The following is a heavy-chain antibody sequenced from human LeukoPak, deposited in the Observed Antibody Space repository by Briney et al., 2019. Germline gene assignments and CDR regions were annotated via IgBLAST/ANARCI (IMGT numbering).Heavy chain of an antibody. Sequence: SETLSLTCTVSGGSISSYYWSWIRQPPGKGLEWIGYIYYSGSTNYNPSLKSRVTISVDTSKNQFSLKLSPVTAADTAVYYCARAPYYDFWSGYYYFDYWGQGTLVTVSS. CDR3: ARAPYYDFWSGYYYFDY. V-gene: IGHV4-59*12. CDR1: GGSISSYY. J-gene: IGHJ4*02. CDR2: IYYSGST. D-gene: IGHD3-3*01.